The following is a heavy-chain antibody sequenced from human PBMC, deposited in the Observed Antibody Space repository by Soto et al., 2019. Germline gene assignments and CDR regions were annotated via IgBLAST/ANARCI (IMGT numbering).Heavy chain of an antibody. CDR1: GFTFSSYW. J-gene: IGHJ4*02. CDR3: ARELTTFNVFDY. V-gene: IGHV3-7*01. CDR2: IKQDGSEK. D-gene: IGHD4-4*01. Sequence: EVQLVESGGGLVQPGGSLRLSCAASGFTFSSYWMSWVRQAPGKGLEWVANIKQDGSEKYYVDSVKGRLTISRDNAKNSLYLQMNRLRAEDTAVYYCARELTTFNVFDYWGQGTLVTVSS.